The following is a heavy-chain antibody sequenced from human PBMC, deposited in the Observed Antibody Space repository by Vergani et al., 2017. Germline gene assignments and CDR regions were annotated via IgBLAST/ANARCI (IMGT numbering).Heavy chain of an antibody. CDR3: ARDSRYCSSTSCYVGRDWFDP. Sequence: QVQLVESGGGVVQPGRSLRLSCAASGFTFNQYGMHWVRQAPGKGLEWVAVTWYDGNNKQYADSVKGRFTISRDNSKSTMYLTMNSLRSEDTGVYYCARDSRYCSSTSCYVGRDWFDPWGQGTLVTVSS. CDR2: TWYDGNNK. J-gene: IGHJ5*02. D-gene: IGHD2-2*01. V-gene: IGHV3-33*01. CDR1: GFTFNQYG.